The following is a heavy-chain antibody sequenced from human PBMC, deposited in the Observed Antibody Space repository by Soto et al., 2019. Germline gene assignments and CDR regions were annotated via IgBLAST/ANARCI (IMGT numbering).Heavy chain of an antibody. CDR3: ARERTTMVRGVMTPYYFDY. J-gene: IGHJ4*02. V-gene: IGHV4-30-4*01. CDR2: IYYSGST. D-gene: IGHD3-10*01. CDR1: GGSLSSGDYY. Sequence: TSETPSLTCTVSGGSLSSGDYYWSCIRQPPGKGLEWIGYIYYSGSTYYNPSLKSRVTISVDTSKNQFSLKLSSVTAADTAVYYCARERTTMVRGVMTPYYFDYWGQGTLVTVSS.